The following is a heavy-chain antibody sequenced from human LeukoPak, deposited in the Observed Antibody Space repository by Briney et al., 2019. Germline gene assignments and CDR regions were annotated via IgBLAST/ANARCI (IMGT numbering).Heavy chain of an antibody. D-gene: IGHD2-21*01. V-gene: IGHV1-2*02. CDR3: ASYPRSIPTPPFDY. CDR2: INPNNGDT. J-gene: IGHJ4*02. Sequence: AASVKVSCKASGYTFTAQYMHWVRQATRQGLEWMGWINPNNGDTKYAQSFLGRVTMTRDTSTTTAYMELSSLRSDDTAVYFCASYPRSIPTPPFDYWGQGTLVTVSS. CDR1: GYTFTAQY.